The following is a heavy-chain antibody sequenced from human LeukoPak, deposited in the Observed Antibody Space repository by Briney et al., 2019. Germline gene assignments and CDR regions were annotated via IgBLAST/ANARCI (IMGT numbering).Heavy chain of an antibody. CDR1: GFTFDDYA. J-gene: IGHJ3*02. CDR3: AKDRGIAVARTYDAFDI. V-gene: IGHV3-9*01. CDR2: ISWNSGSI. D-gene: IGHD6-19*01. Sequence: GGSLRLSCAASGFTFDDYAMHWVRQAPGKGLEWVSGISWNSGSIGYADSVKGRFTTSRDNAKNSLYLQMNSLRAEDTALYYCAKDRGIAVARTYDAFDIWGQGTMVTVSS.